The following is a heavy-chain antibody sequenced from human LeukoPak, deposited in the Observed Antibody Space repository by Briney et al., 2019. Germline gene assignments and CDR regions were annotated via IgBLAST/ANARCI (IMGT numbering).Heavy chain of an antibody. CDR3: ARVSSRRSPPTYYYDRRNYFDY. V-gene: IGHV4-34*01. CDR2: INHSGST. CDR1: GFTFSSYA. Sequence: GSLRLSCAASGFTFSSYAMSWVRQPPGKGLEWIGEINHSGSTNYNPSLKSRVTISVDTSKNQFSLKLSSVTAADTAVYYCARVSSRRSPPTYYYDRRNYFDYWGQGTRVTVSS. D-gene: IGHD3-22*01. J-gene: IGHJ4*02.